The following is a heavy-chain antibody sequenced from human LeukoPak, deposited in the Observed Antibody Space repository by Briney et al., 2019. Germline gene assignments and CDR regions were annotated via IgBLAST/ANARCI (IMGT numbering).Heavy chain of an antibody. V-gene: IGHV4-4*08. CDR1: GASISNYY. D-gene: IGHD3-22*01. J-gene: IGHJ4*02. CDR2: ISTSGST. Sequence: PSETLSLTCAVSGASISNYYWSWIRQAPGKGLEWIGYISTSGSTNYNPSLKSRVSISLDTSKNRFSLNRNFVTAADTAVYYCASPRSGYRYTFDYWGQGALVTVSS. CDR3: ASPRSGYRYTFDY.